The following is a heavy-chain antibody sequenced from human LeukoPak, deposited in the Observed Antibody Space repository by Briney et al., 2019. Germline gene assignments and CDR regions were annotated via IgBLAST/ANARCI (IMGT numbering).Heavy chain of an antibody. CDR3: AKAGYYYDSSGYYLDY. D-gene: IGHD3-22*01. CDR1: GFTFDDYA. V-gene: IGHV3-9*03. CDR2: ISWNSGSI. J-gene: IGHJ4*02. Sequence: PGGSLRLSCAASGFTFDDYAMHGVRQAPGKGLEWVSGISWNSGSIGYADSVKGRFTISRDNAKNSLYLQMNSLRAEDMALYYCAKAGYYYDSSGYYLDYWGQGTLVTVSS.